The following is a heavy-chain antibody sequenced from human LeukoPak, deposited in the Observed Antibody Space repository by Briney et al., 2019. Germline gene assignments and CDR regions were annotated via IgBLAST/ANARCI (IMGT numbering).Heavy chain of an antibody. J-gene: IGHJ4*02. V-gene: IGHV4-59*08. CDR3: ARAGWGSGFDY. Sequence: SETLSPTCTVSGDSISSYYWSWIRQPPGKGLEWIGYIYYSGSTNYNPSLKSRVTISVDTSKNQFSLKLSSVTAADTAVYYCARAGWGSGFDYWGQGTLVTVSS. CDR1: GDSISSYY. D-gene: IGHD7-27*01. CDR2: IYYSGST.